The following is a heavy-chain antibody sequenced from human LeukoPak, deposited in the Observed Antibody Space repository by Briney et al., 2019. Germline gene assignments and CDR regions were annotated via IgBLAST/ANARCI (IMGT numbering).Heavy chain of an antibody. V-gene: IGHV3-30-3*01. J-gene: IGHJ5*02. D-gene: IGHD3-3*01. Sequence: GRSLRLSCAASGFTFSSYAMHWVRQAPGKGLEWVAVISYDGSNKYYADSVKGRFTISRDNSKNTLYLQMNSLRAEDTAVYYCARDHAASITIFGVDPLNLFDPWGQGTLVTVSS. CDR1: GFTFSSYA. CDR2: ISYDGSNK. CDR3: ARDHAASITIFGVDPLNLFDP.